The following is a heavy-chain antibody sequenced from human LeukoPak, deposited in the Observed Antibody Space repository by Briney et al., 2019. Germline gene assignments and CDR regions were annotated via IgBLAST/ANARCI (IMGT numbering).Heavy chain of an antibody. CDR1: GFIVSSNY. CDR3: ASPSSRQSFDI. CDR2: IYTGGNT. V-gene: IGHV3-53*01. J-gene: IGHJ3*02. D-gene: IGHD6-19*01. Sequence: GGSPRLSCAASGFIVSSNYMNWVRQAPGKGLEWVSVIYTGGNTYYADSVKGRFTISRDNSKNTLYLQMHSLRAEDTAVYYCASPSSRQSFDIWGQGTMVTVSS.